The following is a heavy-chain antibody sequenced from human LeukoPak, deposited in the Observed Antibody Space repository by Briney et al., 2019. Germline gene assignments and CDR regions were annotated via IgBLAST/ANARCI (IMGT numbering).Heavy chain of an antibody. CDR1: GFTFSSYG. Sequence: PGRSLRLSCAASGFTFSSYGMHWVRQAPGKGLEWVAVISYDGSNKYYADSVKGRFTISRDNSKNTLYLQMNSLRAEDTAVYYCAKQIAVAGTDPVDYWGQGTLVTVSS. CDR3: AKQIAVAGTDPVDY. CDR2: ISYDGSNK. D-gene: IGHD6-19*01. J-gene: IGHJ4*02. V-gene: IGHV3-30*18.